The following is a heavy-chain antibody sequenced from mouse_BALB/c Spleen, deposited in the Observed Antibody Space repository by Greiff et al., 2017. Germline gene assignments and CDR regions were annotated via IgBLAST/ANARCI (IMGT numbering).Heavy chain of an antibody. Sequence: VKLQESGAELARPGASVKLSCKASGYTFTSYWMQWVKQRPGQGLEWIGAIYPGDGDTRYTQKFKGKATLTADKSSSTAYMQLSSLASEDSAVYYCARSNYVPHYYAMDYWGQGTSVTVSS. CDR2: IYPGDGDT. D-gene: IGHD2-1*01. CDR3: ARSNYVPHYYAMDY. V-gene: IGHV1-87*01. CDR1: GYTFTSYW. J-gene: IGHJ4*01.